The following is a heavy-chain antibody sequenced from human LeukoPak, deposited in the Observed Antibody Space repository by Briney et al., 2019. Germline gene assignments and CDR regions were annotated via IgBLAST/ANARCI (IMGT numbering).Heavy chain of an antibody. CDR3: ARILDSAWGELGY. Sequence: PGGSLRLSRAGSVFSFSSYGMHWVRQAPGKGLEWMAFIRSDGSKYYADSVKGRFTISRDNSKNTLYLQMNSLRAEDTAVYYCARILDSAWGELGYWGQGTLVTVSS. CDR2: IRSDGSK. V-gene: IGHV3-30*02. D-gene: IGHD6-19*01. J-gene: IGHJ4*02. CDR1: VFSFSSYG.